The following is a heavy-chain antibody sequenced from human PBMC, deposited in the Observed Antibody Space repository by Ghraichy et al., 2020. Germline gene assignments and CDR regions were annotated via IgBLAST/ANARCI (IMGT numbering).Heavy chain of an antibody. V-gene: IGHV4-34*01. CDR2: INHSGST. J-gene: IGHJ2*01. CDR1: GGSFSGDF. Sequence: SETLSLTCAVYGGSFSGDFWSWIRQPPGKGLEWIGEINHSGSTNYNPSLKSRVTISIDTSKNQFFLKLSSLTAADSAVYFCAREVFEGWYFDVWGRGTLVTVSS. CDR3: AREVFEGWYFDV.